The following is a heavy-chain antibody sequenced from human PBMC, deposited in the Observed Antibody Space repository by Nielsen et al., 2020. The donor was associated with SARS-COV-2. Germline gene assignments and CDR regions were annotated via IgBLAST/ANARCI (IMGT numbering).Heavy chain of an antibody. J-gene: IGHJ4*02. CDR3: ARDSSGTYRRVDY. D-gene: IGHD3-22*01. Sequence: ALVKVSCKASGYTFTNNYMHWVRQAPGQGLEWMGLINPSDGGTTYAQRFQDRVTMTRDTSTSTVYMELSSLRSDDTAVFYCARDSSGTYRRVDYWGQGTLVTVSS. CDR2: INPSDGGT. CDR1: GYTFTNNY. V-gene: IGHV1-46*01.